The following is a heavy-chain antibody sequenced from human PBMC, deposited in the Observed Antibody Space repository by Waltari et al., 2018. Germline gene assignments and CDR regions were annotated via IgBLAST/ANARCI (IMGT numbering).Heavy chain of an antibody. Sequence: EVQLVETGGGLSQPGESLSLSCVASGFNVIDKSMDWVRQAPGKGLEWVSVLYSGGASTYVDSVRGRFTITRDDSKNILFLQMNNLRADDSAVYYCATKMGTGAGYLDLWGRGTLVTVSS. V-gene: IGHV3-53*02. CDR2: LYSGGAS. CDR3: ATKMGTGAGYLDL. J-gene: IGHJ2*01. CDR1: GFNVIDKS. D-gene: IGHD1-1*01.